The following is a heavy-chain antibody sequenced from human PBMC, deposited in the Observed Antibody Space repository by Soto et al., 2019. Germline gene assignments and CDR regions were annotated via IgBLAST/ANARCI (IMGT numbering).Heavy chain of an antibody. CDR1: GLTFISYS. CDR3: ATGGDFEY. V-gene: IGHV3-21*01. Sequence: LSLSCAASGLTFISYSMNWVRQAPGNVLEGGSSISSSSSYIHYADSVKGRFTISRDNAKNSLYLQRTSLRAEDTAVDYCATGGDFEYWGQGALGNVSS. J-gene: IGHJ4*02. CDR2: ISSSSSYI.